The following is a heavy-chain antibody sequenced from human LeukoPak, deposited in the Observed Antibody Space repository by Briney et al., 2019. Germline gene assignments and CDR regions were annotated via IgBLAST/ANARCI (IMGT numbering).Heavy chain of an antibody. CDR1: GGSFSGYY. CDR3: ARRDPYGGIDY. D-gene: IGHD4-23*01. Sequence: SETLSLTCAVYGGSFSGYYWSWIRQPPGKGLGWIGEINHSGSTNYNPSLKSRVTISVDTSKNQFSLKLTSVTAADTAVYYCARRDPYGGIDYWGQGTLVTVSS. J-gene: IGHJ4*02. CDR2: INHSGST. V-gene: IGHV4-34*01.